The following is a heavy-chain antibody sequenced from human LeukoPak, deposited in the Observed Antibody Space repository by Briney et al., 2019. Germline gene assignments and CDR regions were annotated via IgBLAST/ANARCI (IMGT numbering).Heavy chain of an antibody. CDR3: ARDPRDDYGDYGNWYFDL. J-gene: IGHJ2*01. D-gene: IGHD4-17*01. Sequence: SETLSLTCAVYGGSFSGYYWSWIRQPPGKGLEWIGEINHSGSTNYNPSLKSRVTISVDASKNQFSLKLSSVTAADTAVYYCARDPRDDYGDYGNWYFDLWGRGTLVTVSS. V-gene: IGHV4-34*01. CDR1: GGSFSGYY. CDR2: INHSGST.